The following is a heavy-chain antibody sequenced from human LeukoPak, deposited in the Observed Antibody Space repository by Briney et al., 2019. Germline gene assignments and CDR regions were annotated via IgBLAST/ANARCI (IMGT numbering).Heavy chain of an antibody. Sequence: PGGSLRLSCAASGFTFSSYAMSWVRQAPGKGLEWVSAISDSGGSTHYADSVKGRFTISRDNSKTTLYLQMNCLRAEDTAVYCRAKARQPYSSSSGFDYWGPGTLVTASS. CDR3: AKARQPYSSSSGFDY. CDR1: GFTFSSYA. CDR2: ISDSGGST. J-gene: IGHJ4*02. V-gene: IGHV3-23*01. D-gene: IGHD6-6*01.